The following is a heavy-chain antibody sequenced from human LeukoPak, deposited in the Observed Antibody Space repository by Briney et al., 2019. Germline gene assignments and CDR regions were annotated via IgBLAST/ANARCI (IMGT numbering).Heavy chain of an antibody. Sequence: GGSLRLSCAASGFTFSSYSMNWVRQAPGKGLEWVSSISSSSSYIYYADSVKGRFTISRDNAKNSLYLQMNSLRAEDTAVCYCARVGEIGDAFDIWGQGTMVTVSS. V-gene: IGHV3-21*01. D-gene: IGHD3-10*01. CDR1: GFTFSSYS. CDR2: ISSSSSYI. CDR3: ARVGEIGDAFDI. J-gene: IGHJ3*02.